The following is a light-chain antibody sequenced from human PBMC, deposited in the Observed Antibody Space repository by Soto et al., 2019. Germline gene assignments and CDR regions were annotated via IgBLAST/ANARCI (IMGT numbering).Light chain of an antibody. V-gene: IGLV2-14*03. CDR2: DVS. J-gene: IGLJ2*01. CDR3: SSYTSSTTLVG. CDR1: SSDVGAYNF. Sequence: QSALTQPASVSGSPGQSITISCTGTSSDVGAYNFVSWYQQHPGKAPKLMIYDVSNRPSGVSNRFSGSKSGNTASLTISGLQAEDEADYYCSSYTSSTTLVGFGGGTKLTVL.